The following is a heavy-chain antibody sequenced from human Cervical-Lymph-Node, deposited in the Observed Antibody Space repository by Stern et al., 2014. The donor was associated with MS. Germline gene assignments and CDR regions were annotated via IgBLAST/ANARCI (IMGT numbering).Heavy chain of an antibody. CDR1: GDTFSSYA. J-gene: IGHJ4*02. D-gene: IGHD4-11*01. V-gene: IGHV1-69*01. CDR3: ALRRSYYVY. Sequence: QVQLVQSGSEVKKPGSSVKVSCKPSGDTFSSYALSWGRQAPGQGLEWVGGLIPFFGATRYGQKFQGRVTITPEESTGTAFMELSNLTSDDTAVYYCALRRSYYVYWGQGTLITVSS. CDR2: LIPFFGAT.